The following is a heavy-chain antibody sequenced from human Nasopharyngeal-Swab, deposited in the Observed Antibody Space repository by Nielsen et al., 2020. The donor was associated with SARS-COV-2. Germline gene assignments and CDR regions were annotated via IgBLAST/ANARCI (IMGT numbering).Heavy chain of an antibody. J-gene: IGHJ6*02. CDR3: ARLSFGGDCYSEDYYGMDV. V-gene: IGHV1-18*01. CDR2: IRAYNGNT. Sequence: ASVKVSCKASGYTFTSYGISWVRQAPGQGLEWMGWIRAYNGNTNYAQKLQGRVTMTTDTSTSTAYMELRRLRSDDTAVYYCARLSFGGDCYSEDYYGMDVWGQGTTVTVSS. CDR1: GYTFTSYG. D-gene: IGHD2-21*02.